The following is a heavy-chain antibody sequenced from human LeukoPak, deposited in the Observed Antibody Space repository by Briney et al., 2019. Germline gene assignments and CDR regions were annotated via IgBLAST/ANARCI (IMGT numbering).Heavy chain of an antibody. D-gene: IGHD3-16*01. V-gene: IGHV3-33*07. CDR2: TWYDGSKK. Sequence: GRSLRLSCAASGFTFNNYGFYWVRQAPGRGLEWVALTWYDGSKKLYTESVKGRFTISRDNSKHTVYMQMNSLRDEDTAVYYCARDLGNYDRGTSYFDHWGQGTLVTVSS. J-gene: IGHJ4*02. CDR1: GFTFNNYG. CDR3: ARDLGNYDRGTSYFDH.